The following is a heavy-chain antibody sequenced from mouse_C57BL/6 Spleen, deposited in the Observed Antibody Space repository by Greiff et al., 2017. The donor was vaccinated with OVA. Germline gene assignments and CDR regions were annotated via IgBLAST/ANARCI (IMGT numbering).Heavy chain of an antibody. CDR3: ARWGYDYDDDFAY. J-gene: IGHJ3*01. CDR2: IHPNSGST. CDR1: GYTFTSYW. V-gene: IGHV1-64*01. Sequence: QVQLQQPGAELVKPGASVKLSCKASGYTFTSYWMHWVKQRPGQGLEWIGMIHPNSGSTNYNEKFKSKATLTVDKSSSTAYMQLSSLTSEDSAVYYWARWGYDYDDDFAYWGQGTLVTVSA. D-gene: IGHD2-4*01.